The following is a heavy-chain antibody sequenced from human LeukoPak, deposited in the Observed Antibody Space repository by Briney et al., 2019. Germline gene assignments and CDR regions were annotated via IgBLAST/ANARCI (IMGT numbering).Heavy chain of an antibody. D-gene: IGHD3-10*01. CDR1: GGSISSYY. CDR2: VYTSGST. CDR3: ARSAYYYGSGSYLDY. J-gene: IGHJ4*02. Sequence: SETLSLTCTVSGGSISSYYWSWIRQPAGKGLEGIGRVYTSGSTNYNPSLKSRVTMSVDTSKNQFSLKLSSVTAADTAVYYCARSAYYYGSGSYLDYWGQGTLVTVSS. V-gene: IGHV4-4*07.